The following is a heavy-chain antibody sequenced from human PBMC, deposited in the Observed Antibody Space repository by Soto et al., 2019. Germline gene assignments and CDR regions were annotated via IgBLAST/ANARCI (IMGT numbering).Heavy chain of an antibody. CDR2: IYRGGIT. D-gene: IGHD1-1*01. CDR1: GYSISSGLY. Sequence: PSETLSLTCAVSGYSISSGLYWGWIRQPPGKGLEWIGTIYRGGITYYNPSLKSRVTISIDTSKNHFSLRLSSVTATDTAVYFCAIGNPDWFDPWGQGTLDTVSS. V-gene: IGHV4-38-2*01. CDR3: AIGNPDWFDP. J-gene: IGHJ5*02.